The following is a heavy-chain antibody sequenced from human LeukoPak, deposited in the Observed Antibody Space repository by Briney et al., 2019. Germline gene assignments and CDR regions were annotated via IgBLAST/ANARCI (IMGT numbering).Heavy chain of an antibody. CDR1: GFTFSTYS. V-gene: IGHV3-21*01. CDR2: ISSRSHYI. J-gene: IGHJ6*02. CDR3: SGLYNYGMDV. Sequence: GGSLRLSCAASGFTFSTYSMNCVRQAPGKGLEWVSSISSRSHYIYYADSVKGRFTISRDNAKNSLYLQMNSLRAEDTAVYYCSGLYNYGMDVWGQGPTVTVSS.